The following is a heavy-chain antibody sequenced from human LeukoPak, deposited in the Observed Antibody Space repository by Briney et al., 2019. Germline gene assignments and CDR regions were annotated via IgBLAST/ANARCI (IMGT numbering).Heavy chain of an antibody. Sequence: GGSLRLSCAASGFTFSSYAMHWVRQAPGKGLEYVSAISSNGGSTYYANSVKGRFTISRDNSKNTLYLQMGSLRAEDMAVYYCARGFVEMATIQFDYWGQGTLVTVSS. CDR1: GFTFSSYA. V-gene: IGHV3-64*01. CDR2: ISSNGGST. D-gene: IGHD5-24*01. CDR3: ARGFVEMATIQFDY. J-gene: IGHJ4*02.